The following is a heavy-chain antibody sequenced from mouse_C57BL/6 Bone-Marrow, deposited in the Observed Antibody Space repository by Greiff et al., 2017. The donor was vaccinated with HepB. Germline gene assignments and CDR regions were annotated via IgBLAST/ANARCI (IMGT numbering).Heavy chain of an antibody. CDR1: GFTFNTYA. CDR3: VRKPPDYYGSSYEYFDV. J-gene: IGHJ1*03. V-gene: IGHV10-3*01. Sequence: VQLKESGGGLVQPKGSLKLSCAASGFTFNTYAMHWVRQAPGKGLEWVARIRSKSSNYATYYADSVKDRFTISRDDSQSMLYLQMNNLKTEDTAMYYCVRKPPDYYGSSYEYFDVWGTGTTVTVSS. D-gene: IGHD1-1*01. CDR2: IRSKSSNYAT.